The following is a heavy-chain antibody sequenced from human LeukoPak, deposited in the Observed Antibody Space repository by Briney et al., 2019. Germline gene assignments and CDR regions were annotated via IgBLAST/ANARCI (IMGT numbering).Heavy chain of an antibody. V-gene: IGHV1-2*06. CDR3: AGGSVVPATMYNWFDP. Sequence: ASVKVSCKASGYTLTGYYIHWVRQAPGQGLEWMGRINPNSGGTKYAEKFQGRVTMTRDASISTAYLELSSLRSDDTAVYYCAGGSVVPATMYNWFDPWGQGTLVTVSS. CDR1: GYTLTGYY. J-gene: IGHJ5*02. CDR2: INPNSGGT. D-gene: IGHD2-2*01.